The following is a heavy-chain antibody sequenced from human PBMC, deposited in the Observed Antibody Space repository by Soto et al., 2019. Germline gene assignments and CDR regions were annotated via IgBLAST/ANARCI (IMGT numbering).Heavy chain of an antibody. J-gene: IGHJ5*01. Sequence: EVQVLESGGGLVQPGGSLRLSCAASGFTFSSNDMTWLRQASGKGLEWVSTIDGRGATTYYADFVKGRFTVSRDNSKNTVYGQMNNLRADDSAVYYCAKNSGWFDSWGQGTLVTVSS. V-gene: IGHV3-23*01. CDR2: IDGRGATT. D-gene: IGHD3-10*01. CDR1: GFTFSSND. CDR3: AKNSGWFDS.